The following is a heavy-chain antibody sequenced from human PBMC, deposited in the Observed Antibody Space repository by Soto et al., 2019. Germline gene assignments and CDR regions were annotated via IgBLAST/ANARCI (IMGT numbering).Heavy chain of an antibody. CDR3: AKDHYDFWSGSAGLVDY. J-gene: IGHJ4*02. D-gene: IGHD3-3*01. Sequence: EVQLLESGGGLVQPGGSLRLSCAASGFTFSSYAMSWVRQAPGKGLEWVSAISGSGGSTYYADSVKGRFTISRDNSKNTLYLQMNSLRAEDTAVYYCAKDHYDFWSGSAGLVDYWGQGTLVTVSS. CDR1: GFTFSSYA. V-gene: IGHV3-23*01. CDR2: ISGSGGST.